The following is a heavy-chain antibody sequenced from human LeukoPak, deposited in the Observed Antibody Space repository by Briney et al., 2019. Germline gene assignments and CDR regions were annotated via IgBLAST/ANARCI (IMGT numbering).Heavy chain of an antibody. CDR3: ASGTAVAGGN. V-gene: IGHV3-74*01. D-gene: IGHD6-19*01. CDR1: GFSFSGYW. CDR2: VNSDGSST. Sequence: GGSLRLSCAASGFSFSGYWMSWVRQAPGKGLVWVSRVNSDGSSTSYADSVKGRFTISRDNAKNTLYLQMNSLRAEDTAVYYCASGTAVAGGNWGQGTLVTVSS. J-gene: IGHJ4*02.